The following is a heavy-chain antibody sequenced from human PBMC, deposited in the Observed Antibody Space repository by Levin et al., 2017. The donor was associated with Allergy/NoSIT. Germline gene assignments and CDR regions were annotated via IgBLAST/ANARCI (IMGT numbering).Heavy chain of an antibody. J-gene: IGHJ4*02. CDR1: GFTFSYHA. V-gene: IGHV3-30*04. CDR3: ARDPWAGESHFDY. D-gene: IGHD3-10*01. Sequence: PGGSLRLSCAASGFTFSYHAVHWVRQAPGKGLEWVGVISYDGNKKYYADSVKGRFTISRDNSKNTLYLQMNSLRAEDTAVYYCARDPWAGESHFDYWGQGTLVTVSS. CDR2: ISYDGNKK.